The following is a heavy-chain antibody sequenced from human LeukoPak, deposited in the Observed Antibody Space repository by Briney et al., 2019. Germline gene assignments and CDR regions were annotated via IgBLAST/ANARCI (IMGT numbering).Heavy chain of an antibody. V-gene: IGHV3-30-3*01. D-gene: IGHD6-13*01. J-gene: IGHJ6*02. CDR3: ARDVVGSSNNGMDV. Sequence: GGSLRLSCAASGFTFSSYAMHWVRQAPGKGLEWVAVISYDGSNKYYADSVKGRFTISGDNSKNTLYLQMNSLRAEDTAVYYCARDVVGSSNNGMDVWGQGTTVTVSS. CDR2: ISYDGSNK. CDR1: GFTFSSYA.